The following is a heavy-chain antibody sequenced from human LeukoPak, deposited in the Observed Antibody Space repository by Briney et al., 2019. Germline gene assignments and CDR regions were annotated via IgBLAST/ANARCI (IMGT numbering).Heavy chain of an antibody. CDR1: GGSFSGYY. D-gene: IGHD1-26*01. V-gene: IGHV4-34*01. Sequence: SETLSLTCAVYGGSFSGYYWSWIRQPPGKGLEWTGEINHSGSTNYNPSLKRRVTISVDTYKHQFSLKLSSVTAADPAVYYCASHHQGLIWEPGNAFDIWGQGTMVTVSS. CDR2: INHSGST. CDR3: ASHHQGLIWEPGNAFDI. J-gene: IGHJ3*02.